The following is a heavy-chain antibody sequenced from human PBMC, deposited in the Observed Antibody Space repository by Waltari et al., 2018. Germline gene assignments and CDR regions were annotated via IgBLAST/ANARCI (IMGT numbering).Heavy chain of an antibody. CDR1: GFTFSTFA. J-gene: IGHJ4*02. V-gene: IGHV3-23*01. D-gene: IGHD2-2*01. CDR3: AKGSCSTTSCSYYSFGQPTDY. Sequence: EVQLLESGGGLAQPGGSLRLSCAASGFTFSTFAMSWVRQAPGKGLEWVSTIGSSGNPYYADSVKGRFTISRDNSGNTLFLQMNSLRAGDTAVYFCAKGSCSTTSCSYYSFGQPTDYWGQGTPVAVSS. CDR2: IGSSGNP.